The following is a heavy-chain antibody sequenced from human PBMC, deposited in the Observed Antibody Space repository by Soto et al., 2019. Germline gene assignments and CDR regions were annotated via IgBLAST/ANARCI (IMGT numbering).Heavy chain of an antibody. V-gene: IGHV2-26*04. CDR2: IFSNDEK. J-gene: IGHJ5*02. D-gene: IGHD6-13*01. Sequence: QVTVKESGPVLVKPTETLTLTCTVSGFSLSNAGLGVSWIRQPPGKALEWLAHIFSNDEKSYSTSLKSRPTISEDTSKSQVVLTMTNMDPVDTATYYCASTYSTSWYWFDPWGQGTLVTVSS. CDR3: ASTYSTSWYWFDP. CDR1: GFSLSNAGLG.